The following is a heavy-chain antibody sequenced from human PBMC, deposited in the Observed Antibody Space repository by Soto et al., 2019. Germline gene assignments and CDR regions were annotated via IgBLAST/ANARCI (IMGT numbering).Heavy chain of an antibody. CDR1: GFTFSSYA. Sequence: LRLSCAASGFTFSSYAMSWVRQAPGKGLEWVSAISGSGGSTYYADSVKGRFTISRDNSKNTLYLQMNSLRAEDTAVYYCAKGRREGSGSYPYNYWGQGTLVTVSS. J-gene: IGHJ4*02. CDR2: ISGSGGST. D-gene: IGHD3-10*01. CDR3: AKGRREGSGSYPYNY. V-gene: IGHV3-23*01.